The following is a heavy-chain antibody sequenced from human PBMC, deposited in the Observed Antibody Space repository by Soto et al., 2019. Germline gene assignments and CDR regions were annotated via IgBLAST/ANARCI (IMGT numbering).Heavy chain of an antibody. CDR1: GGSISSSSYY. D-gene: IGHD6-19*01. Sequence: QLQLQESGPGLVKPSETLSLTCTVSGGSISSSSYYWGWIRQPPGKGLEWIGSIYYSGSTYYNPSLKSRVTISVDTSKNQFSLKLSSVTAADTAVYYCARRPGAGYFDYWGQGTLVTVSS. J-gene: IGHJ4*02. CDR2: IYYSGST. V-gene: IGHV4-39*01. CDR3: ARRPGAGYFDY.